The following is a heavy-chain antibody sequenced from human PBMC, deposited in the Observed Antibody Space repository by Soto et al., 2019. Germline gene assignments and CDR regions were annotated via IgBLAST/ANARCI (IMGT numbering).Heavy chain of an antibody. CDR1: GFTFSNYG. CDR3: ARGYDFWSGYPED. D-gene: IGHD3-3*01. CDR2: IWYDGSNK. Sequence: QVQLVESGGGVVQPGRSLRLSCAASGFTFSNYGMHWVRQAPGKGLEWVAVIWYDGSNKYYADSVKGRFTISRDNSKNTLYLQMNSLRAEDTAVYYCARGYDFWSGYPEDWGQGTLVTVSS. V-gene: IGHV3-33*01. J-gene: IGHJ4*02.